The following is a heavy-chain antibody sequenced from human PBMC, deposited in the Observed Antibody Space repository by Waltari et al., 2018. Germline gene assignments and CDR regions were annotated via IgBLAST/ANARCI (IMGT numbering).Heavy chain of an antibody. D-gene: IGHD3-3*01. Sequence: QVQLQESGPGLVKPSQTLSLTCTVSGGSISSGSYYWSWIRQPAGKGLEGIGRIYTRGSTNYTPSRRRRVTRSVDTSKNQFSLKLSSVTTADTAVYYCAREGVWSGYWGDWGQGTLVTVSS. J-gene: IGHJ4*02. V-gene: IGHV4-61*02. CDR3: AREGVWSGYWGD. CDR1: GGSISSGSYY. CDR2: IYTRGST.